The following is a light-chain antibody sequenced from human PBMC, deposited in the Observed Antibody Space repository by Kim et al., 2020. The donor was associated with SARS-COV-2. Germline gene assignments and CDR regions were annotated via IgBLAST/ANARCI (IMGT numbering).Light chain of an antibody. J-gene: IGLJ3*02. CDR1: SCNIGTVYD. V-gene: IGLV1-40*01. CDR3: QSYDSSLSGWV. CDR2: DNN. Sequence: QRVTISCAGSSCNIGTVYDVHWYQQLPGVAPKLLIYDNNNRPSGVPDRFSGSKSGTSASLAITGLQSEDEADYFCQSYDSSLSGWVFGGGTQLTVL.